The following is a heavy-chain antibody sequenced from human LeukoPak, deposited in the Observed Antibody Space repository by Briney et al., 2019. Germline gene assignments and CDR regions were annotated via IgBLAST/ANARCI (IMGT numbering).Heavy chain of an antibody. Sequence: PGGSLRLSCATSGFSFSDFDMQWVRQAPGQGLEWVAFIRSDGSNTYYGDSVKGRFTISRDNSKNTLYLQMNSLRGEDTAVYYCAKDRMVTTGLGALDIWGPGTMVTVSS. D-gene: IGHD4-17*01. V-gene: IGHV3-30*02. CDR2: IRSDGSNT. J-gene: IGHJ3*02. CDR3: AKDRMVTTGLGALDI. CDR1: GFSFSDFD.